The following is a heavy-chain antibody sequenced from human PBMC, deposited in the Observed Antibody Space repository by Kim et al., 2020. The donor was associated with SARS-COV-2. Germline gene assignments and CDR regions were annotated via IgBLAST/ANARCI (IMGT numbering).Heavy chain of an antibody. CDR2: IWYDGSNK. V-gene: IGHV3-33*01. CDR1: GFTFSSYG. J-gene: IGHJ4*02. D-gene: IGHD3-3*01. CDR3: ARGDFWSGYASINYAILTGNDY. Sequence: GGSLRLSCAASGFTFSSYGMHWVRQAPGKGLEWVAVIWYDGSNKYYADSVKGRFTISRDNSKNTLYLQMNSLRAEDTAVYYCARGDFWSGYASINYAILTGNDYWGQGTLVTVSS.